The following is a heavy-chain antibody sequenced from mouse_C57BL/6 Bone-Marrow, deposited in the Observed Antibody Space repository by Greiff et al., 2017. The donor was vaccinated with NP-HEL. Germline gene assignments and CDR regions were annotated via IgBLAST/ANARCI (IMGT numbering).Heavy chain of an antibody. CDR2: INPYNGDT. J-gene: IGHJ1*03. CDR3: ARGGGSSSYWYFDV. V-gene: IGHV1-20*01. D-gene: IGHD1-1*01. Sequence: DVKLVESGPELVKPGDSVKISCKASGYSFTGYFMNWVMQSHGKSLEWIGRINPYNGDTFYNQKFKGKATLTVDKSSSTAHMELRSLTSEDAAVYYCARGGGSSSYWYFDVWGTGTTVTVSS. CDR1: GYSFTGYF.